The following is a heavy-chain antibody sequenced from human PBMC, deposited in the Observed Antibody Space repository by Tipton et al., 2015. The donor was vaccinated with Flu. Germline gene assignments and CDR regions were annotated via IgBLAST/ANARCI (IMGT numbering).Heavy chain of an antibody. CDR3: ARGPEQWLVNPHYFDY. J-gene: IGHJ4*02. CDR1: GYSISSGYY. Sequence: TLSLTCTVSGYSISSGYYWGWIRQSPGKGLEWIGSIYHSGGTHYNPSLKSRVTISVDTSKNQFSLKLSSVTAADTAVYYCARGPEQWLVNPHYFDYWGQGTLVTVSS. CDR2: IYHSGGT. V-gene: IGHV4-38-2*02. D-gene: IGHD6-19*01.